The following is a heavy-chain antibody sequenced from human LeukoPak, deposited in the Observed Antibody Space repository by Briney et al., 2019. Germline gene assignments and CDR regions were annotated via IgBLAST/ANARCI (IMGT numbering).Heavy chain of an antibody. CDR2: ISSSSSYI. CDR1: GFTFSSYS. J-gene: IGHJ5*02. D-gene: IGHD4-17*01. V-gene: IGHV3-21*01. CDR3: ARDLSDYGDYEGANNWFDP. Sequence: SGGSLRLSCAASGFTFSSYSMDWVRQAPGKGLEWVSSISSSSSYIYYADSVKGRFTISRDNAKNSLYLQMNSLRAEDTAVYYCARDLSDYGDYEGANNWFDPWGQGTLVTVSS.